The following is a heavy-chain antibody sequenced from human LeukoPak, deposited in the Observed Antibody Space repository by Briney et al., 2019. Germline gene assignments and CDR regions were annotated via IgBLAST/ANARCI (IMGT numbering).Heavy chain of an antibody. Sequence: PGGSLSLSCAASGFTFSSYAMSWVRQAPGKGLDWVSVISGSGDTTYYADSVKGRFTISRDNSKNTLYLQMNSLRAEDAAVYYSAKTFYYGSSGYCNFDYWGQGTLVTVS. CDR1: GFTFSSYA. J-gene: IGHJ4*02. V-gene: IGHV3-23*01. D-gene: IGHD3-22*01. CDR2: ISGSGDTT. CDR3: AKTFYYGSSGYCNFDY.